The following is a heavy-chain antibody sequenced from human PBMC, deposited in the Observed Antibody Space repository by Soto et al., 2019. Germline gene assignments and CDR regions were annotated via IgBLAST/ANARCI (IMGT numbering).Heavy chain of an antibody. CDR2: MNPNSGNT. CDR3: ARDMGYSYGYYYYGMDG. CDR1: GYTFTSYD. V-gene: IGHV1-8*01. J-gene: IGHJ6*02. Sequence: ASVKVSCKASGYTFTSYDINWVRQATGQGLEWMGWMNPNSGNTGYAQKFQGRVTMTRNTSISTAYMELSSLRSEDTAVYYCARDMGYSYGYYYYGMDGWGQGTTVTVSS. D-gene: IGHD5-18*01.